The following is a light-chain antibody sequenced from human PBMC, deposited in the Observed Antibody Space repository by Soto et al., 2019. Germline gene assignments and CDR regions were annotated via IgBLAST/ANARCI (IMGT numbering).Light chain of an antibody. CDR1: QSISSW. J-gene: IGKJ1*01. CDR2: KAS. V-gene: IGKV1-5*03. CDR3: QQSNSFPLT. Sequence: DIQMTQSPSTLSASVGDRATITCRASQSISSWLAWYQQKPGKAPKPLIYKASTLKSGVPSRFSGSGSGTEFTLTISSLQPEDFATYYCQQSNSFPLTFGQGTKVDI.